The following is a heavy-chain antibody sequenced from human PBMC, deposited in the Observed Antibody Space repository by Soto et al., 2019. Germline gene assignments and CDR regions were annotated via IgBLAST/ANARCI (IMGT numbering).Heavy chain of an antibody. CDR3: VPKPGYYFDS. CDR1: GFTFDDYD. V-gene: IGHV3-11*06. J-gene: IGHJ4*02. Sequence: PGGSLRLSCAASGFTFDDYDMWWVRQAPGKGLEWVSYISNNSSYTYYIDSVKGRFTISRDNAKNSLYLQMNSLRAEDTAMYYCVPKPGYYFDSWGQGTLVTVSS. CDR2: ISNNSSYT. D-gene: IGHD2-2*03.